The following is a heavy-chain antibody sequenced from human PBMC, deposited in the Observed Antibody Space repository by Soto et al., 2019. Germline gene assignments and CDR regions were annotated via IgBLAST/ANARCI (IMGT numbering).Heavy chain of an antibody. J-gene: IGHJ4*02. Sequence: GGSPRLSCAAPRFTFTSSWMPWVRHAPGKVLVWVSRINADGSGTAYADSVKGRFTISRDNAKNTLYLQMNSLRAEDAAVYYCVRSPINGGSVTYFDSWGQGNVLTVS. CDR3: VRSPINGGSVTYFDS. V-gene: IGHV3-74*01. CDR1: RFTFTSSW. D-gene: IGHD2-8*01. CDR2: INADGSGT.